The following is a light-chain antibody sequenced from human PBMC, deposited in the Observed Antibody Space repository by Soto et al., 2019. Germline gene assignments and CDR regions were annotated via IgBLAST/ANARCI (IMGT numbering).Light chain of an antibody. CDR1: QSVNNQ. CDR3: QHRRNWPLT. CDR2: DAS. J-gene: IGKJ4*01. V-gene: IGKV3-11*01. Sequence: ELVLTQSPGTLSLSPGETATLSCRASQSVNNQLAWYQQKPGQAPRLLIYDASTRATGIPARISGSGSGADFTLTISSLEPEDFAVYYCQHRRNWPLTFGGGTKV.